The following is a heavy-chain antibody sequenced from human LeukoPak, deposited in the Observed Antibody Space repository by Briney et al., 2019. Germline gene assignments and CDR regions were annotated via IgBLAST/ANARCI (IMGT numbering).Heavy chain of an antibody. J-gene: IGHJ4*02. D-gene: IGHD3-3*01. CDR2: ISSSGSTI. Sequence: GGSLRLSCAASGFTFSSYEMNWVRQAPGKGLEWVSYISSSGSTIYYADSVKGRFTISRDNAKNSLYLQMNSLRAEDTAVYYCARSLNYDFWSGYSLYYFDYWGQGTLVTVSS. CDR3: ARSLNYDFWSGYSLYYFDY. CDR1: GFTFSSYE. V-gene: IGHV3-48*03.